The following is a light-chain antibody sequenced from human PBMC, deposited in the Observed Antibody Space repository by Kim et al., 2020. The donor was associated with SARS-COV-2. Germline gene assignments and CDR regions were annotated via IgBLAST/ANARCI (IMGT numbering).Light chain of an antibody. Sequence: SYELTQPPSVSVSPGQTARITCSGEALPKKYAYWYQQKSGQAPVLVIYEDRKRPSGIPERFSASSSGTVATLSISGAQVEDEGDYYCYSTDFSGNHRVFGVGTQLTVL. CDR1: ALPKKY. CDR2: EDR. CDR3: YSTDFSGNHRV. V-gene: IGLV3-10*01. J-gene: IGLJ3*02.